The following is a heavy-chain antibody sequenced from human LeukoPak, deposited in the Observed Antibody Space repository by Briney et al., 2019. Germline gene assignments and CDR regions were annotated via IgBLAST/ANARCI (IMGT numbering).Heavy chain of an antibody. CDR2: INADEDRA. V-gene: IGHV3-74*01. J-gene: IGHJ6*02. CDR1: GFTFSDYW. D-gene: IGHD3-10*01. CDR3: AKDYYGSGSYFGYGMDV. Sequence: GGSLRLSCAASGFTFSDYWMHWVRQAPGKGLVWVSHINADEDRAAYADSVKGRFTISRDNARNTLYLQMNSLRAEDTAVYYCAKDYYGSGSYFGYGMDVWGQGTMITVSS.